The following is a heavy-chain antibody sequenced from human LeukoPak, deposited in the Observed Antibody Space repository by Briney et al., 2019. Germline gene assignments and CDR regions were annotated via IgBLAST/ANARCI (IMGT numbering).Heavy chain of an antibody. CDR1: GYSISSGYY. V-gene: IGHV4-38-2*02. D-gene: IGHD6-13*01. CDR3: ARAYSSSWYWNWFDP. J-gene: IGHJ5*02. CDR2: IYPTGST. Sequence: SETLSLTCTVSGYSISSGYYWGWIRRPPGKGLEWIGNIYPTGSTYYNPSLKSRVTISVDTSKNRFSLKVSSVSAADTAVYYCARAYSSSWYWNWFDPWGQGTLVTVSS.